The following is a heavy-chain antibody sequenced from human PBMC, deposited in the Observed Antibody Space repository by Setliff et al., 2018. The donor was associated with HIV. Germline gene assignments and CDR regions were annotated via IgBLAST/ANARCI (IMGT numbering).Heavy chain of an antibody. CDR2: VNHSGTT. D-gene: IGHD3-10*01. CDR3: ARRQGPMVRGVDPAPSFFFDY. Sequence: KPSETLSLTCAVYGAPLNGFFWSWVRQRPERGLEWIGEVNHSGTTNYNPSLKSRVTISVDPSKNQFSSRVKSVTAGDTGLYFCARRQGPMVRGVDPAPSFFFDYWGQGTPVTVSS. CDR1: GAPLNGFF. V-gene: IGHV4-34*01. J-gene: IGHJ4*02.